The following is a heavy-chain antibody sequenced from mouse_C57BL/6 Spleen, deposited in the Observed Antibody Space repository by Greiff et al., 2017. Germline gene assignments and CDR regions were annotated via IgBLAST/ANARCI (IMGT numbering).Heavy chain of an antibody. CDR1: GFTFSSYA. J-gene: IGHJ2*01. V-gene: IGHV5-4*01. CDR3: AREGTGTLALGD. CDR2: ISDGGSYT. Sequence: EVQGVESGGGLVKPGGSLKLSCAASGFTFSSYAMSWVRQTPEKRLEWVATISDGGSYTYYPDNVKGRFTISRDNAKNNLYLQMSHLKSEDTAMYYCAREGTGTLALGDWGQGTTLTVSS. D-gene: IGHD4-1*01.